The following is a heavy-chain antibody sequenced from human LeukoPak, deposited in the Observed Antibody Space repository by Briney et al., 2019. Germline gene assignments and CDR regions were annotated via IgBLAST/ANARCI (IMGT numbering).Heavy chain of an antibody. CDR1: GGSMSNYY. CDR3: ARGKKDDTGSYPADY. Sequence: SETLSLTCTVSGGSMSNYYWSWIRQPPGKGLEWIGYIYYSGTTNYNPSLKSRVTISLDTSKSQFSLKLRSVTAADTAEYYCARGKKDDTGSYPADYWGQGTLVTVSS. D-gene: IGHD3-10*01. CDR2: IYYSGTT. V-gene: IGHV4-59*01. J-gene: IGHJ4*02.